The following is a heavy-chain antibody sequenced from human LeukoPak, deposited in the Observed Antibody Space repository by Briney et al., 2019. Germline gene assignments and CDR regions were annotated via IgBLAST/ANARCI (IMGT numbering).Heavy chain of an antibody. CDR1: GYTFTSYY. CDR3: ARDALTALSSGWHWFDP. Sequence: GASVKVSCKASGYTFTSYYMHWVRQAPGQGLEWMGIINPSGGSTSYAQKFQGRVTMTRDMSTSTVYMELSSLRSEDTAVYYCARDALTALSSGWHWFDPWGQGTLVTVSS. V-gene: IGHV1-46*01. D-gene: IGHD6-19*01. J-gene: IGHJ5*02. CDR2: INPSGGST.